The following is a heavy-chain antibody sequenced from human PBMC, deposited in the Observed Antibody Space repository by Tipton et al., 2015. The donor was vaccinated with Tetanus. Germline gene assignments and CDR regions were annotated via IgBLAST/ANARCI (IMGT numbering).Heavy chain of an antibody. D-gene: IGHD6-19*01. CDR2: VNHSGSS. V-gene: IGHV4-34*01. Sequence: TLSLTCAVYGGSFSGYSWSWFRQPPGKGLEWIGEVNHSGSSNYNPSLKSRVTISVDTSKNQVSLKVASVTAADTAVYYCVQVAGLFNSFDPWGRGTLVTVSS. CDR1: GGSFSGYS. CDR3: VQVAGLFNSFDP. J-gene: IGHJ5*02.